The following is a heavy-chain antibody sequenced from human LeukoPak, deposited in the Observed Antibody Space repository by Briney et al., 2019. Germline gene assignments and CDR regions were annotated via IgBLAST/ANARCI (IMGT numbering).Heavy chain of an antibody. J-gene: IGHJ5*02. CDR2: INHSGST. CDR1: GGSFSGYY. D-gene: IGHD5-18*01. CDR3: ARNVDTAMVIPHNWFDP. Sequence: SETLSLTCAVYGGSFSGYYWSWIRQPPGKGLERIGEINHSGSTNYNPSLKSRVTISVDTSKNQFSLKLSSVTAADTAVYYCARNVDTAMVIPHNWFDPWGQGTLVTVSS. V-gene: IGHV4-34*01.